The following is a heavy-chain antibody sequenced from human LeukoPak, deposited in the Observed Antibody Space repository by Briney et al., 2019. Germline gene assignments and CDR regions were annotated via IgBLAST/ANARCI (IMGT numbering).Heavy chain of an antibody. V-gene: IGHV1-2*02. CDR2: INPNIGDT. Sequence: ASVKVSCKASGYALTGYYFHWVRQAPGQGLEWMGWINPNIGDTNYAEKFQGRVTLTRDTSINIAYMELSRLTSDDTAVYYCARSSGVFYYFDYWGQGTLVTVSS. CDR3: ARSSGVFYYFDY. D-gene: IGHD3-22*01. J-gene: IGHJ4*02. CDR1: GYALTGYY.